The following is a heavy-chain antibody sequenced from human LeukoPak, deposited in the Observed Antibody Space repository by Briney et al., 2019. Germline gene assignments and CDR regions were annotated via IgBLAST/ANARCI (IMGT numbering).Heavy chain of an antibody. CDR2: ISDSGGYT. CDR3: AKGGSYRSQPYFDY. V-gene: IGHV3-23*01. CDR1: GLTFRTYA. Sequence: PGGSLRLSCAASGLTFRTYAMSWVRQAPGKGLEWVSSISDSGGYTFYADSVKGRFTISRDNSKNTVYLQMSSLRAEDTAVYYCAKGGSYRSQPYFDYWGQGTPVTVSS. J-gene: IGHJ4*02. D-gene: IGHD3-16*02.